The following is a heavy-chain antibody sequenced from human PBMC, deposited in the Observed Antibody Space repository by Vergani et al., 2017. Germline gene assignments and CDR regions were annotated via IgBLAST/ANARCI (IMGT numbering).Heavy chain of an antibody. V-gene: IGHV4-30-2*01. J-gene: IGHJ4*02. Sequence: QLQLQESGSGLVKPSQTLSLTCAVSGGSISSGGYSWSWIRQPPGKGLEWIGYIYHSGSTYYNPSLKSRVTISVDRSKNQFSLKLSSVTAADTAVYYCARDSRPFYGDPRLFDYWGQGTLVTVSS. D-gene: IGHD4-17*01. CDR3: ARDSRPFYGDPRLFDY. CDR2: IYHSGST. CDR1: GGSISSGGYS.